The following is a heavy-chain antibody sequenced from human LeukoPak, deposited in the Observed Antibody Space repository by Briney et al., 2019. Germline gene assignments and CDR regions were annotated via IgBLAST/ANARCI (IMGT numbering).Heavy chain of an antibody. Sequence: PSETLSLSCTDPRCSISSYYWSWLRQPPGKGLEWIGYIYYSGSTNYNPSLERRVTISVDTSKNQFSLKLSSVTAADTAVYYCARSDKHYYDSSGYSRWGQGTLVTVSS. CDR2: IYYSGST. J-gene: IGHJ4*02. V-gene: IGHV4-59*01. CDR1: RCSISSYY. CDR3: ARSDKHYYDSSGYSR. D-gene: IGHD3-22*01.